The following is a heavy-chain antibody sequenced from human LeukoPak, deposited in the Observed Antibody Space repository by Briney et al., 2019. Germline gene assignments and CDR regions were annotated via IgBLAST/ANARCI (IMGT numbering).Heavy chain of an antibody. CDR3: TGRETAIVQDN. D-gene: IGHD5-18*01. Sequence: KPAETLSLTCSVSGGSISSYYWSCIRQPRGKGLEWFGYIYYSGSTNYNPPLKSRVTISVDTSKNQFSLRLSTVTGADTGVYYCTGRETAIVQDNWGQGNLVTVSS. CDR1: GGSISSYY. J-gene: IGHJ4*02. CDR2: IYYSGST. V-gene: IGHV4-59*01.